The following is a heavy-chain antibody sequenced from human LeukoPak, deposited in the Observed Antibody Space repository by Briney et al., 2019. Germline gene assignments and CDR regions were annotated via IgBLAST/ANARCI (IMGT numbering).Heavy chain of an antibody. CDR1: GFTFNNYG. V-gene: IGHV3-66*01. CDR3: ARGEDYGDYLDY. D-gene: IGHD4-17*01. J-gene: IGHJ4*02. CDR2: IYSAGST. Sequence: PGGSLRLSCAASGFTFNNYGMHWVRQAPGKGLEWVSVIYSAGSTYYADSVRGRFIISRDNSKNTLYIQMNSLRAEDTAVYYCARGEDYGDYLDYWGQGTLVTVSS.